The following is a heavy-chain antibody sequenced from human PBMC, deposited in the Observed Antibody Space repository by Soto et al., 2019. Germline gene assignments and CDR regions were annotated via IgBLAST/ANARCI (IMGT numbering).Heavy chain of an antibody. CDR1: GGSISSGDYY. CDR3: ARWWSGSRQGFDP. Sequence: QVQLQESGPGLVKPSQTLSLTCTVSGGSISSGDYYWSWIRQHPGKGLEWIGYIYYSGSTYYNPSLKSRVTISVDTSKNQFSPKLSSVTAADTAVYYCARWWSGSRQGFDPWGQGTLVTASS. V-gene: IGHV4-31*03. J-gene: IGHJ5*02. CDR2: IYYSGST. D-gene: IGHD3-3*01.